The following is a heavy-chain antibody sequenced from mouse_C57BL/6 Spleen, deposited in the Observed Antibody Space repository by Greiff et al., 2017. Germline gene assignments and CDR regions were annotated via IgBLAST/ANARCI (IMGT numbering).Heavy chain of an antibody. CDR2: ISGGGGNT. CDR3: ARLGYDYAFAY. V-gene: IGHV5-9*01. D-gene: IGHD2-4*01. Sequence: EVKVVESGGGLVKPGGSLKLSCAASGFTFSSYTMSWVRQTPEKRLEWVATISGGGGNTYYPDSVKGRFTISRDNAKNTLYLQMSSLRSEDTALYYCARLGYDYAFAYWGQGTLVTVSA. J-gene: IGHJ3*01. CDR1: GFTFSSYT.